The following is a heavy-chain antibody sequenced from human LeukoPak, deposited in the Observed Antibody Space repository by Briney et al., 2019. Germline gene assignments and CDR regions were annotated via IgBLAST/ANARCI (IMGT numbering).Heavy chain of an antibody. V-gene: IGHV3-11*01. CDR2: ISSSGSTI. D-gene: IGHD6-6*01. CDR3: AKALGSSPPNYYAMDV. J-gene: IGHJ6*02. CDR1: GFTFSDYY. Sequence: GGSLRLSCAASGFTFSDYYMSWIRQAPGKGLEWVSYISSSGSTIYYADSVKGRFTISRDNAKNSLFLQMNSLRAEDTALYYCAKALGSSPPNYYAMDVWGQGTTVTVSS.